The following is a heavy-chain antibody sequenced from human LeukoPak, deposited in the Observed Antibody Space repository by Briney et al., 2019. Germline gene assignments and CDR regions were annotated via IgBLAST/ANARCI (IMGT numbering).Heavy chain of an antibody. V-gene: IGHV1-69*06. CDR1: GGTFSSYD. D-gene: IGHD1-1*01. Sequence: SVKVYCKASGGTFSSYDISWVRQAPGQGPEWMGGIIPIFGTANYAQKFQGRVTITADKSTSTAYMELSSLRSEDTAVYYCARESTGTTPWFYPWGQGTLVTVSS. J-gene: IGHJ5*02. CDR2: IIPIFGTA. CDR3: ARESTGTTPWFYP.